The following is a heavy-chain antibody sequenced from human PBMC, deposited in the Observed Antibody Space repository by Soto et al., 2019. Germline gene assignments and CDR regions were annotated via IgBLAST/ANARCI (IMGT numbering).Heavy chain of an antibody. J-gene: IGHJ6*02. CDR3: ARMVLGIAAAGILYYYGMDV. CDR1: GGSISSYY. V-gene: IGHV4-59*01. Sequence: SETLSLTCTVSGGSISSYYWSWIRQPPGKGLEWIGYIYYSGSTNYNPSLKSRVTISVDTSKNQFSLKLSSVTAADTAVYYCARMVLGIAAAGILYYYGMDVWGQGTTVTVSS. D-gene: IGHD6-13*01. CDR2: IYYSGST.